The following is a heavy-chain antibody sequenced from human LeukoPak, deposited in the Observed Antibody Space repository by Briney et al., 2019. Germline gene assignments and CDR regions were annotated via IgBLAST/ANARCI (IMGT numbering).Heavy chain of an antibody. D-gene: IGHD3-3*02. Sequence: SETLSLTCTVSGGSISTYYWSWVRQPPGKGLEWIGYVYASGSTNYHPSLKSRVTMSVDTSKNHFSLKLSSVTAADTAVYYCARHIWSGYYGLFYMDVWGKGTTVTVSS. J-gene: IGHJ6*03. CDR1: GGSISTYY. CDR2: VYASGST. V-gene: IGHV4-4*09. CDR3: ARHIWSGYYGLFYMDV.